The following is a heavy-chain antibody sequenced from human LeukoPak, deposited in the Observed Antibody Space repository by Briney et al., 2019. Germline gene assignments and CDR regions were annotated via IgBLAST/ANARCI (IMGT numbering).Heavy chain of an antibody. CDR1: GFTFSMYV. J-gene: IGHJ4*02. Sequence: PGGSLRLSCAASGFTFSMYVMSWVRQAPGKGLEWVSVISGGDDSTYYADSVKGRFTISRDNSNNTLYLQMNNLRAEDTAIYFCAKSLEPLITLADHFESWGQGTLVTVSS. V-gene: IGHV3-23*01. CDR2: ISGGDDST. D-gene: IGHD6-19*01. CDR3: AKSLEPLITLADHFES.